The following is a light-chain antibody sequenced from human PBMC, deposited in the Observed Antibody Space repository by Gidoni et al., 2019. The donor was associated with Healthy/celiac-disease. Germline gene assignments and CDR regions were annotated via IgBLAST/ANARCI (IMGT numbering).Light chain of an antibody. CDR3: QQYGSSALT. CDR2: GAS. Sequence: IVLTQSPGTLSLSPVERATLSCRASQSVSSSYLAWYQQKPGQAPRLLIYGASSRATGIPDRFSGSGSGTDFTLTISRLEPEDFAVYYCQQYGSSALTFGGGTKVEIK. CDR1: QSVSSSY. J-gene: IGKJ4*01. V-gene: IGKV3-20*01.